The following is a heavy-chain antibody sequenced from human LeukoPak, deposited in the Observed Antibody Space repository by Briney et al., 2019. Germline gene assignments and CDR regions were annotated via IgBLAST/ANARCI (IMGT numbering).Heavy chain of an antibody. CDR3: ARVVRKATVTTMYYYMDV. J-gene: IGHJ6*03. D-gene: IGHD4-17*01. CDR1: GGSISNGHYF. V-gene: IGHV4-61*02. CDR2: IYPSGDT. Sequence: SETLSLTCSVSGGSISNGHYFWNWIRQTAGKVLEWIGRIYPSGDTDYNSSLRSRVTISIDSSKNQFSLKLGSVSAADTAVYYCARVVRKATVTTMYYYMDVWGKGTTVTVSS.